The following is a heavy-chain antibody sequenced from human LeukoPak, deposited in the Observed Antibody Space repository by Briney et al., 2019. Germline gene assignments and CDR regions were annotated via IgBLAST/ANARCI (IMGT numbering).Heavy chain of an antibody. V-gene: IGHV3-30-3*01. J-gene: IGHJ4*02. CDR2: ISYDGSNK. Sequence: GGSLRLSCAASGFTFSSYAMHWVRQAPGKGLEWVAVISYDGSNKYYADSVKGRFTISRDNSKNTLYLQMNSLRAEDTAVYYCARADDAIVVVVAAMFYWGQGTLVTVSS. D-gene: IGHD2-15*01. CDR1: GFTFSSYA. CDR3: ARADDAIVVVVAAMFY.